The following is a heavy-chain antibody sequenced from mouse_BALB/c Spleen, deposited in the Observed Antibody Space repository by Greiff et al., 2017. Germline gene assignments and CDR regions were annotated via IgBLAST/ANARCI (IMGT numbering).Heavy chain of an antibody. CDR2: ISSGGGST. V-gene: IGHV5-12-1*01. J-gene: IGHJ2*01. CDR1: GFAFSSYD. D-gene: IGHD2-1*01. Sequence: EVKVVESGGGLVKPGGSLKLSCAASGFAFSSYDMSWVRQTPEKRLEWVAYISSGGGSTYYPDTVKGRFTISRDNAKNNLYLQMSSLKSEDTAMYYCARVDMVTDYFDYWGQGTTLTVSS. CDR3: ARVDMVTDYFDY.